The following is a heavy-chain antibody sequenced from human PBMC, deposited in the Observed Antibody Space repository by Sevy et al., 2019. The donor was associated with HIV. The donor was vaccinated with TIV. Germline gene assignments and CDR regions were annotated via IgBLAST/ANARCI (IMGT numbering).Heavy chain of an antibody. CDR2: ISGSDGST. V-gene: IGHV3-23*01. CDR1: GFTFSSYA. D-gene: IGHD6-6*01. Sequence: GGSLRLSRAASGFTFSSYAMSWVRQAPGKGLEWVSGISGSDGSTYYADSMKGRFTISRDNSKNTLYLPMNSLRAEDTAVYYCAKYYPLTTRPGYSYYYLDVWGKGTTVTVSS. J-gene: IGHJ6*03. CDR3: AKYYPLTTRPGYSYYYLDV.